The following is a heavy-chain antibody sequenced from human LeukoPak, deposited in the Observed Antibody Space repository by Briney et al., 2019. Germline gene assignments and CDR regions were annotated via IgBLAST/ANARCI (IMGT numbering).Heavy chain of an antibody. CDR3: ARGLYNYGPLFNY. CDR2: VYYSGST. J-gene: IGHJ4*02. D-gene: IGHD5-24*01. V-gene: IGHV4-61*08. Sequence: SETLSLTCTVSGGSVSSGDYYWSWIRQPPGKGLEWIGYVYYSGSTNYNPSLKSRVIILVDTSKNQFSLKLSSVTAADTAVYYCARGLYNYGPLFNYWGQGTLVAVSS. CDR1: GGSVSSGDYY.